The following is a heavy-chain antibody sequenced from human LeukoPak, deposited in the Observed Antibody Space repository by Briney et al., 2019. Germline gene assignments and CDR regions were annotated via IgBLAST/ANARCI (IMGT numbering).Heavy chain of an antibody. CDR1: GYTFTDYY. Sequence: APVKVSCKASGYTFTDYYIHWVRQAPGQGLEWMAWTNPNSGGTSYAQKFQGRVTMTRDTSISTAYMELSRLRFDDTAVYYCARNKEGKSLDYWGQGTLVTVSS. V-gene: IGHV1-2*02. CDR3: ARNKEGKSLDY. CDR2: TNPNSGGT. J-gene: IGHJ4*02.